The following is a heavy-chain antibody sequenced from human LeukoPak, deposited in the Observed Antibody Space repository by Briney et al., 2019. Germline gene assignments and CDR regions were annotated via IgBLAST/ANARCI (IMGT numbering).Heavy chain of an antibody. D-gene: IGHD5-24*01. CDR2: MHYSGST. V-gene: IGHV4-39*07. J-gene: IGHJ4*02. Sequence: SETLSLTCTVSGGSITPYYWGWIRQPPGKGLEWIGSMHYSGSTYYNPSLKSRVTISVDTSKNQFSLRLSSVTAADTAMYYCAAYRTSFEMGTTWGQGALVTVSS. CDR1: GGSITPYY. CDR3: AAYRTSFEMGTT.